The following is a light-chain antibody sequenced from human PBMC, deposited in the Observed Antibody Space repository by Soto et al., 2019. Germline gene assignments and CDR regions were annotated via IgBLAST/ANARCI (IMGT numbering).Light chain of an antibody. Sequence: IVLTQSPGTLSLSPGERATLSCRASQSVSSSYLAWYQQKPSQAPRLLIYGASSRTTGIPDRFSVSGTGTDFALTISRLEPKNFAVYYCQQYGSSLTWTVGQGTKVDIK. CDR3: QQYGSSLTWT. J-gene: IGKJ1*01. CDR2: GAS. CDR1: QSVSSSY. V-gene: IGKV3-20*01.